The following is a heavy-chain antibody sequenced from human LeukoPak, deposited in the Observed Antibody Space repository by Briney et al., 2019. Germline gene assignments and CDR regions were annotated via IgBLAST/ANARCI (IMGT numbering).Heavy chain of an antibody. V-gene: IGHV4-59*01. J-gene: IGHJ3*02. CDR3: ARVWGHTAMVGGGAFDI. CDR1: GGSISSYY. Sequence: PSETLSLTCTVSGGSISSYYWSWIRQPPGKGLEWIGYIYYSGSTNYNPSLKSRVTISVDTSKNQFSLKLSSVTAADTAVYYCARVWGHTAMVGGGAFDIWGQGTMVTVSS. CDR2: IYYSGST. D-gene: IGHD5-18*01.